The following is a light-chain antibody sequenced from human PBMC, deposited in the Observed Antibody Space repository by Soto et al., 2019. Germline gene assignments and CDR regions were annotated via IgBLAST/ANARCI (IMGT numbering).Light chain of an antibody. J-gene: IGKJ2*01. CDR3: QQRSNWPPYT. Sequence: EIVLTQSPATLSLSPGERATLSCSASQSVSSYLAWYQQKPGQAPRLLIYDASNRATGIPARFSGSGSGTDFNLTISSLEPEDFAVYYCQQRSNWPPYTFGQGTKLEIK. CDR1: QSVSSY. V-gene: IGKV3-11*01. CDR2: DAS.